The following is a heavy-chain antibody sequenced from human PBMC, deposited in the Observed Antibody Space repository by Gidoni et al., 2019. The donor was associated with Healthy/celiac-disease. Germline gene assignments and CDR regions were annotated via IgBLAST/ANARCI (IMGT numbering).Heavy chain of an antibody. CDR3: ARDLDYDSSGYYYGWYFDL. Sequence: QVQLVESGGGVVQPGRSLRLSCAASGFTFSSYGMHWVRLAPGKGLEWVAVIWYDGSNSYYADSVKGRFTISRDNSKNTLYLQINSLRAEDTAVYYCARDLDYDSSGYYYGWYFDLWGRGTLVTVSS. V-gene: IGHV3-33*01. CDR1: GFTFSSYG. D-gene: IGHD3-22*01. J-gene: IGHJ2*01. CDR2: IWYDGSNS.